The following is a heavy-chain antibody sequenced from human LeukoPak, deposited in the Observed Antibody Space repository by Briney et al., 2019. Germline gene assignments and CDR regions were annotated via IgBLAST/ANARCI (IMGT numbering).Heavy chain of an antibody. Sequence: SXXLXCAASXFTXSSXSMNWVRQXPGXGLXXXXSISSSSYIYYADSVKGRFTISRDNAKNSLYLQMNSLRAEDTAVYYCARGLNRNDYGDYGYWGQGTLVTVSS. CDR3: ARGLNRNDYGDYGY. CDR2: ISSSSYI. V-gene: IGHV3-21*01. D-gene: IGHD4-17*01. J-gene: IGHJ4*02. CDR1: XFTXSSXS.